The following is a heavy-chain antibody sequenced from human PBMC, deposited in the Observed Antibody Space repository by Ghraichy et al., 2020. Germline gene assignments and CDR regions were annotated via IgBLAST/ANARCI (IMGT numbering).Heavy chain of an antibody. Sequence: GGSLRLSCVTSGFNFADYAMNWVRQSPGKGLEWVSVVCAQGTNRYYADSVKGRFTISRDNSKNSLYLQMDSLRPDDTALYYCAGATYTWLFDLSGCATLVSVSS. CDR1: GFNFADYA. D-gene: IGHD3-22*01. CDR2: VCAQGTNR. V-gene: IGHV3-43D*03. J-gene: IGHJ2*01. CDR3: AGATYTWLFDL.